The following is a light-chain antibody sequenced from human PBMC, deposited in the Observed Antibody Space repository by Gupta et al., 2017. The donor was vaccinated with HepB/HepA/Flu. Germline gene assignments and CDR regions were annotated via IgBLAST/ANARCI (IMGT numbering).Light chain of an antibody. Sequence: QSALTQPPSVSGSPGQSTTISCTGTSSDVASYNYVSWYQQHPGTAPKLMIYDVSNRPSGDSNRFSGSKSGNTASLTISGLQAEDAADYYCSSYTSSSTVVFGGGTKLTVL. CDR2: DVS. J-gene: IGLJ2*01. CDR3: SSYTSSSTVV. V-gene: IGLV2-14*01. CDR1: SSDVASYNY.